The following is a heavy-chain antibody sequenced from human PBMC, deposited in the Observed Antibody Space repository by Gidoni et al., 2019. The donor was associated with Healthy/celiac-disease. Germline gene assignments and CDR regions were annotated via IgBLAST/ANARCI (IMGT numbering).Heavy chain of an antibody. Sequence: QLQLQESGPGLVKPSETLSLTCTVSGGSISSSRYYWGWIRQPPGKGLEWIGSIYYSGSTYYNPSLKSRVTISVDTSKNQFSLKLSSVTAADTAVYYCARQEILLWFGELLYYFDYWGQGTLVTVSS. CDR1: GGSISSSRYY. CDR3: ARQEILLWFGELLYYFDY. CDR2: IYYSGST. V-gene: IGHV4-39*01. J-gene: IGHJ4*02. D-gene: IGHD3-10*01.